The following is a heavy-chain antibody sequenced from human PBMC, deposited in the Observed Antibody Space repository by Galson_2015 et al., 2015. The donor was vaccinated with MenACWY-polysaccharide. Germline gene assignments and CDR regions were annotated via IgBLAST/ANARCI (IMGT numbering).Heavy chain of an antibody. D-gene: IGHD3-22*01. CDR2: IYYSGST. J-gene: IGHJ4*02. Sequence: SETLSLTCTVSGDSISSYYWNWIRQPPGKGLEWIGYIYYSGSTNYNPSLKSRVTLSVDTSKNQFSLKLSSVTAADTAIYFCARGFYDSSGYSEPFDFWGQGTLVTVSS. V-gene: IGHV4-59*01. CDR1: GDSISSYY. CDR3: ARGFYDSSGYSEPFDF.